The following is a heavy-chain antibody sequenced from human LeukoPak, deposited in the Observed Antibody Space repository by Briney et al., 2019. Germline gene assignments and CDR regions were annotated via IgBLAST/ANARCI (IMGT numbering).Heavy chain of an antibody. Sequence: ASVKVSCKVSGYTLTELSMHWVRQAPGKGLEWMGGFDPEDGGTIYAQKFQGRVTMTEDTSTDTAYMELSSLRSEDTAVYYCAGLIAVAGMFDYWGRGTLVTVSS. D-gene: IGHD6-19*01. J-gene: IGHJ4*02. CDR1: GYTLTELS. CDR3: AGLIAVAGMFDY. V-gene: IGHV1-24*01. CDR2: FDPEDGGT.